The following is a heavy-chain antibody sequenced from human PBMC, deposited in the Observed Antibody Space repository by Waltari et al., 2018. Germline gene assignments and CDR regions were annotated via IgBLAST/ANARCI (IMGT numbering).Heavy chain of an antibody. D-gene: IGHD2-2*01. V-gene: IGHV4-39*07. CDR1: GGSISSSSYY. CDR2: IYYSGST. J-gene: IGHJ6*03. Sequence: QLQLQESGPGLVKPSETLSLTCTVSGGSISSSSYYWGWIRQPPGQGLEWIGSIYYSGSTYYNPSLKSRVTISVDTSKNQFSLKLSSVTAADTAVYYCAREDIVVVPAAPAKARIDYYMDVWGKGTTVTISS. CDR3: AREDIVVVPAAPAKARIDYYMDV.